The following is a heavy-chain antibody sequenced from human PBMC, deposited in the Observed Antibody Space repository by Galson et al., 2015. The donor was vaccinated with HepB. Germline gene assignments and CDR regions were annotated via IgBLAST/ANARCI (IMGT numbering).Heavy chain of an antibody. D-gene: IGHD1-26*01. J-gene: IGHJ6*02. V-gene: IGHV3-11*06. CDR2: ISSSSSYT. CDR1: GFTFSDYY. CDR3: ARDFLGGSYSYGVDV. Sequence: SLRLSCAASGFTFSDYYMSWIRQAPGKGLEWVSYISSSSSYTNYADSVKGRFTISRDNAKNSLYLQMNSLRAEDTAVYYCARDFLGGSYSYGVDVWGQGTTVTVSS.